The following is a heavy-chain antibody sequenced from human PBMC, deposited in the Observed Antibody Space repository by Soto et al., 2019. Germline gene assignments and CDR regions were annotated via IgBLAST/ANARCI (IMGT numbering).Heavy chain of an antibody. CDR2: IKSKTDGGTT. CDR3: TTDLYDFWSGYQYYYYYYMDV. J-gene: IGHJ6*03. D-gene: IGHD3-3*01. CDR1: GFTFSNAW. Sequence: EVQLVESGGGLVKPGGSLRLSCAASGFTFSNAWMSWVRQAPGKGLEWVGRIKSKTDGGTTDYAAPVKGRFTISRDDSKNTLYLQMNSLKTEDTAVYYCTTDLYDFWSGYQYYYYYYMDVWGKGTTVTVSS. V-gene: IGHV3-15*01.